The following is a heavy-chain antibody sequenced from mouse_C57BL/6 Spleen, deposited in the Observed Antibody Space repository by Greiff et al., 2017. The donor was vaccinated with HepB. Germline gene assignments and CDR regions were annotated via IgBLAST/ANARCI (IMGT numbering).Heavy chain of an antibody. Sequence: EVKLVESGGGLVQPGGSLKLSCAASGFTFSDSYMYWVRQTPEKRLEWVAYISNGGGSTYYPDTVKGRFTISRDNTKNTLYLQMSRLKSEDTAMYYCARHDYYGSGDDWGQGTSVTVSS. D-gene: IGHD1-1*01. CDR2: ISNGGGST. CDR1: GFTFSDSY. CDR3: ARHDYYGSGDD. V-gene: IGHV5-12*01. J-gene: IGHJ4*01.